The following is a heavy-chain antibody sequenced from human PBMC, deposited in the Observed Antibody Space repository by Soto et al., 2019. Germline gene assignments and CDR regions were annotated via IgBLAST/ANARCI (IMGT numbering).Heavy chain of an antibody. D-gene: IGHD3-16*01. Sequence: KPGGSLRLSCAASGFMFSAYTMNWVRQAPGKGLEWLSSISDDSSYIDYADSLRGRFTVSRDNAGNSLYLQIDSLGVEDTAVYYCATPYYFNHWGPGTLVTVSS. CDR2: ISDDSSYI. CDR1: GFMFSAYT. CDR3: ATPYYFNH. J-gene: IGHJ1*01. V-gene: IGHV3-21*06.